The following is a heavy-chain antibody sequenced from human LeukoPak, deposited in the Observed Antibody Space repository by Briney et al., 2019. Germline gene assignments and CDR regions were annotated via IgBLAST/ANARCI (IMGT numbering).Heavy chain of an antibody. V-gene: IGHV1-2*02. CDR3: ARGSPITMVRGVIIKSFDY. Sequence: ASVKVSCKASGYTFTGYYMHWVRQAPGQGLEWMGWINPNSGGTNYAQKFQGRVTMTRDTSISAAYMELSRLRSDDTAVYYCARGSPITMVRGVIIKSFDYWGQGTLVTVSS. J-gene: IGHJ4*02. CDR1: GYTFTGYY. D-gene: IGHD3-10*01. CDR2: INPNSGGT.